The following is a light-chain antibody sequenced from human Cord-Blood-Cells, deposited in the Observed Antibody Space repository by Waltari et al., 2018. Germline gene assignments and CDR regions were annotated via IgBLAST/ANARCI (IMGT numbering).Light chain of an antibody. V-gene: IGKV1-33*01. CDR1: QDISNY. CDR2: DAS. J-gene: IGKJ5*01. Sequence: EIQMTQSPSSLFASVGDRVPITCQASQDISNYLNWYQQKPGKAPKLLIYDASNLETGVPSRFSGSGSGTDFTFTISSLQPEDIATYYCQQYDNLSFTFGQGTQLEIK. CDR3: QQYDNLSFT.